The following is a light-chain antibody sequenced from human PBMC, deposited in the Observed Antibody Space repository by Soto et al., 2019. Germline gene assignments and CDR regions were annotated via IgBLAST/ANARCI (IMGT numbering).Light chain of an antibody. CDR2: EVN. Sequence: QSALTQPPSASGSPGQSVTISCTGTSSDVGGYNYVSWYQQHPGKAPKLMIYEVNKRPSGVPDRFSGSKSGNTASLTVSGLQAEDEADYYCNSYAGSPYVFGTGTKGHRP. V-gene: IGLV2-8*01. CDR1: SSDVGGYNY. J-gene: IGLJ1*01. CDR3: NSYAGSPYV.